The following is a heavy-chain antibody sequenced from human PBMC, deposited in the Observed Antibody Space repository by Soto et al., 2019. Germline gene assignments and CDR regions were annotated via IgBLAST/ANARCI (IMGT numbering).Heavy chain of an antibody. V-gene: IGHV1-18*01. CDR2: ISAYNGNT. CDR1: GYTFTSYG. J-gene: IGHJ4*02. CDR3: AREPNYFDF. Sequence: QVQLVQSGAEVKKPGASVKVSCKASGYTFTSYGISWVRQAPGQGLEWMGWISAYNGNTNYAQKLQGRVTLTTVTSTSTAHMELRRLRSADRAVYYCAREPNYFDFWGQGTLVTVSP.